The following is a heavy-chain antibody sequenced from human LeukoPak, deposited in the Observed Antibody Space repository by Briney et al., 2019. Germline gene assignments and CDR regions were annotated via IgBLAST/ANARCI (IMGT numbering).Heavy chain of an antibody. CDR2: IHTGGST. J-gene: IGHJ3*01. CDR1: GGSIFTYY. D-gene: IGHD3-22*01. V-gene: IGHV4-4*07. Sequence: SETLSPTCSISGGSIFTYYWSWVRQPAGKGLEWIGRIHTGGSTNYSPSLKSRVTMSLDTSKNQFSLKLASVTAADTAVYYCARIFDRDVWGQGTMVTVSS. CDR3: ARIFDRDV.